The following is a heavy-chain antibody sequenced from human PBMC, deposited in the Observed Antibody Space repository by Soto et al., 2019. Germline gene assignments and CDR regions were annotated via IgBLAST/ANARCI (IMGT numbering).Heavy chain of an antibody. CDR2: MRGSSSTT. D-gene: IGHD1-7*01. Sequence: VRLLESGGGLVKPGGSLRLSCATSGLTFSNYAMSWVRQAPGGGLEWVSSMRGSSSTTYYADSVRGRFTISRDRSKNTLYLQMSSLRAEDTALYYCAKNQERELPRVIDFWGQGTLVTGSS. V-gene: IGHV3-23*01. J-gene: IGHJ4*02. CDR3: AKNQERELPRVIDF. CDR1: GLTFSNYA.